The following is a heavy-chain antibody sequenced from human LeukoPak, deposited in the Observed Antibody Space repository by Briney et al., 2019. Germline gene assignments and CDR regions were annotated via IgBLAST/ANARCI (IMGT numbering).Heavy chain of an antibody. CDR1: GFIFSSFE. V-gene: IGHV3-48*03. Sequence: PGGSLRLSCAASGFIFSSFEVNWIRQAPGKGLEWVSSTTSSGNKHYAGSVKGRFTSSRDNAKNSAYLQMNSLRVEDTAVYYCARDRGSAAAGTWYYAMDVWGQGTTVTVSS. CDR2: TTSSGNK. J-gene: IGHJ6*02. D-gene: IGHD6-13*01. CDR3: ARDRGSAAAGTWYYAMDV.